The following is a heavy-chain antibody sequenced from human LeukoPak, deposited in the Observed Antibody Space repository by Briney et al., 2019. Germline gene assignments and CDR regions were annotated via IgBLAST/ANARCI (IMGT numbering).Heavy chain of an antibody. D-gene: IGHD6-19*01. Sequence: GESLKISCQGSGYSFTNYWIGWVRQMPGKDLEWMGIFSPGDSGSRYSPSFRGQVTISADKSISTVYLQWSSLKASDTAMYYCARLASAWNFDYWGQGTLVTVSS. J-gene: IGHJ4*02. CDR2: FSPGDSGS. CDR1: GYSFTNYW. CDR3: ARLASAWNFDY. V-gene: IGHV5-51*01.